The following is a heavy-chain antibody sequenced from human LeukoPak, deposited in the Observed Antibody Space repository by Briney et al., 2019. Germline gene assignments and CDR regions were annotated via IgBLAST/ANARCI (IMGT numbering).Heavy chain of an antibody. Sequence: SETLSLTRTVSGGSISSYYWSWIRQPAGKGLEWIGRIYTSGSTNYNPSLKSRVTISVDTSKNQFSLKLSSVTAADTAVYYCARNRPRTVAVAGYFDYWGQGTLVTVSS. CDR2: IYTSGST. CDR1: GGSISSYY. V-gene: IGHV4-4*07. D-gene: IGHD6-19*01. CDR3: ARNRPRTVAVAGYFDY. J-gene: IGHJ4*02.